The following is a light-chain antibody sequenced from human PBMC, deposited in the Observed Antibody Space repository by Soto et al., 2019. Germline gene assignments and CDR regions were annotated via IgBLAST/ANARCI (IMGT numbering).Light chain of an antibody. CDR1: SSDVGAYND. CDR2: DVA. Sequence: QSALTQPRSVSGSPGQSVTISCTGTSSDVGAYNDVSWYQQHPGIAPKLIIYDVAKRPSGVPDRFSGSKSGNTASLTISGRQAEDEADYYCCSYAGTYTWIFGGVTKLTVL. V-gene: IGLV2-11*01. CDR3: CSYAGTYTWI. J-gene: IGLJ2*01.